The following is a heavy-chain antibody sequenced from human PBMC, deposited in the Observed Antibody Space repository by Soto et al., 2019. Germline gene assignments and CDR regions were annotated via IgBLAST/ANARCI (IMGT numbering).Heavy chain of an antibody. J-gene: IGHJ4*02. V-gene: IGHV1-18*01. CDR3: ARGYDSSGYYHDYFDY. CDR2: ISAYNGNT. D-gene: IGHD3-22*01. Sequence: VASVKVSCKASGYTFTSYGISWVRQAPGQGLEWMGWISAYNGNTNYAQKLQGRVTMTTDTSTSTAYMELRSLRSDDTAVYYCARGYDSSGYYHDYFDYWGQGTLVTVSS. CDR1: GYTFTSYG.